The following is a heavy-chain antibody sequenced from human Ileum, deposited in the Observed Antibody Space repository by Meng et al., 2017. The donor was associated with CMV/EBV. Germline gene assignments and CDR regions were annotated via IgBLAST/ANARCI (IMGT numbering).Heavy chain of an antibody. D-gene: IGHD7-27*01. CDR2: TYYRSKWYN. CDR1: GDGVSSNSAA. Sequence: SQTHSLTGAISGDGVSSNSAAWHWIRQSPSRGLEWLGRTYYRSKWYNDYAVSVKSRITINPDTSRNQFSLQLNSVTPEDTAVYHCARGTWGFLDSWGQGTRVNVDS. J-gene: IGHJ4*02. V-gene: IGHV6-1*01. CDR3: ARGTWGFLDS.